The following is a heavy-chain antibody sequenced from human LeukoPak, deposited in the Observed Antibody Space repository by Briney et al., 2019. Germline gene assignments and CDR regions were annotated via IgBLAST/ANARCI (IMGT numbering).Heavy chain of an antibody. CDR1: GFTVSSNY. CDR2: IHSGGST. J-gene: IGHJ4*02. Sequence: GGSLRLSCVVSGFTVSSNYMSWFRQAPGKGLEWVSVIHSGGSTYYADSVKGRFTSSRDNSKNTLYLEMNSLRAEDTAVYYCVRERGGGYSGSNFDYWGQGTLVTVSS. V-gene: IGHV3-66*01. CDR3: VRERGGGYSGSNFDY. D-gene: IGHD1-26*01.